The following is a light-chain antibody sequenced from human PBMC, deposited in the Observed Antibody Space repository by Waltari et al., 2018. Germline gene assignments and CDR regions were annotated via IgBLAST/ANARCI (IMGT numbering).Light chain of an antibody. Sequence: EIVLTQSPGTLSLSPGERVTLSCRASQSISSSFLAWYRQKPGQAPSLLIHGASSRATGIPDRFSGIGSGTDFTLTISRLEPEDFAVYYCQQYGSSPPFTFGQGTKLEI. J-gene: IGKJ2*01. V-gene: IGKV3-20*01. CDR1: QSISSSF. CDR3: QQYGSSPPFT. CDR2: GAS.